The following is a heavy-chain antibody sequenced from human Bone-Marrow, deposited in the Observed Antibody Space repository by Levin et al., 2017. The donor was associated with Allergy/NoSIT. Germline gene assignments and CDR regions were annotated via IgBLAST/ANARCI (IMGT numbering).Heavy chain of an antibody. J-gene: IGHJ6*02. Sequence: GGSLRLSCAASGFTFSNYWMSWVRQAPGKGLEWVANIKQDGSEKYYVDSVKGRFTISRDNAKNSLSLQMNSLRGEDTAVYYCARAYNGRYYYYYGMDVWGQGTTVTVSS. CDR2: IKQDGSEK. CDR1: GFTFSNYW. D-gene: IGHD1-14*01. V-gene: IGHV3-7*01. CDR3: ARAYNGRYYYYYGMDV.